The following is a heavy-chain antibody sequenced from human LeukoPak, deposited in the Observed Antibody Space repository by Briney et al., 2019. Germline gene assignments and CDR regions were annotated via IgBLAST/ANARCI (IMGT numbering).Heavy chain of an antibody. D-gene: IGHD5-24*01. CDR3: ARHFRGLDV. Sequence: SETLSLTCTVSGGSISSYYWSWIRQPPGKGLEWIGYIYYSGSTNHNPSLKSRVTISVDTSKNQFSLKLSSVTAADTAVYYCARHFRGLDVWGQGTTVTVSS. CDR1: GGSISSYY. J-gene: IGHJ6*02. CDR2: IYYSGST. V-gene: IGHV4-59*08.